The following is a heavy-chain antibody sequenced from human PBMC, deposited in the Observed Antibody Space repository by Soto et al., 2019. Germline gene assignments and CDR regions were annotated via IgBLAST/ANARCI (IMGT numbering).Heavy chain of an antibody. CDR2: ITSYYGNT. J-gene: IGHJ3*01. D-gene: IGHD3-16*01. V-gene: IGHV1-18*04. CDR3: ARRVWENRDAFDV. Sequence: ASVKVSCKASGYTFSSYGLTWVRQAPGQRLEWMGWITSYYGNTNYAQKLQGRVTMTTDASTSTAYMELRSLRSDDTAVYYCARRVWENRDAFDVRGQGTTVTVSS. CDR1: GYTFSSYG.